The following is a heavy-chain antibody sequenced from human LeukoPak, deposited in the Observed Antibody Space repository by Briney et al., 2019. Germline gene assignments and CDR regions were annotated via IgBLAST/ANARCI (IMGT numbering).Heavy chain of an antibody. CDR2: IYTSGST. CDR3: ARDTGAYSSGWYWWFDP. Sequence: SETLSLTCTVSGGSISSYYWSWIRQPAGKGLEWIGRIYTSGSTNYNPSLKSRVTMSVDTSKNQFSLELSSVTAADTAVYYCARDTGAYSSGWYWWFDPWGQGTLVTVSS. J-gene: IGHJ5*02. CDR1: GGSISSYY. V-gene: IGHV4-4*07. D-gene: IGHD6-19*01.